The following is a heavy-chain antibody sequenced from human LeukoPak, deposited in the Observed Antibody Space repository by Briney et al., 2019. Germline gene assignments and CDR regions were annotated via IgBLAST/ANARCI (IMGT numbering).Heavy chain of an antibody. CDR1: GFTFSSYA. Sequence: GGSLRLSCAASGFTFSSYAMSWARQASGKGLEWVSAISGSGGSTYYADSVKGRFTISRDNSKNTLYLQMNSLRAEDTAVYYCAKAPNSGYDPAEYYFDYWGQGTLVTVSS. CDR3: AKAPNSGYDPAEYYFDY. V-gene: IGHV3-23*01. D-gene: IGHD5-12*01. CDR2: ISGSGGST. J-gene: IGHJ4*02.